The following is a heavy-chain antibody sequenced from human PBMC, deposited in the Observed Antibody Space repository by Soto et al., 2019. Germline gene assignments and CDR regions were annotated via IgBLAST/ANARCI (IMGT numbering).Heavy chain of an antibody. CDR1: GDSVSSNSVA. CDR2: TYYRSKWYN. CDR3: ARNMGPTVDY. J-gene: IGHJ4*02. D-gene: IGHD1-26*01. Sequence: PSQTLSLTCAISGDSVSSNSVAWNWIRQSHSRGLEWLGRTYYRSKWYNDYAVSVKSRITISPDTSKNQFSLQLNSVTPDDTAVYYCARNMGPTVDYWGQGTLVTVSS. V-gene: IGHV6-1*01.